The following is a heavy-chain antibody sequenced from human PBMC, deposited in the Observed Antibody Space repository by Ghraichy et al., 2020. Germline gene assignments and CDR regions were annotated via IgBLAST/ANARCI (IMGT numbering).Heavy chain of an antibody. J-gene: IGHJ6*02. V-gene: IGHV1-18*04. D-gene: IGHD2-2*02. CDR3: ARGDCSSTSCYMVGYNGVDV. Sequence: ASVKVSCKAASDTVFTHVIRFDLLCPLQRLEWMGWISGYNGNTKYEQKLQGRVTMTTDTSTSTAYMELRSLRSDDTAEYYCARGDCSSTSCYMVGYNGVDVWGQGTTVSVSS. CDR1: SDTVFTHV. CDR2: ISGYNGNT.